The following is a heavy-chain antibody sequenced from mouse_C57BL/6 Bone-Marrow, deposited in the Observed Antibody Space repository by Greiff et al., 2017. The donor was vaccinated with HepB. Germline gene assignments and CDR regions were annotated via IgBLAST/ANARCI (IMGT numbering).Heavy chain of an antibody. J-gene: IGHJ2*01. CDR3: ARLSYYGPRNYFDY. Sequence: QVQLKESGPELVKPGASVKISCTASGYSFTSYYIHWVKQRPGQGLEWIGWIYPGSGNTKYNEKFKGKATLTADTSSSTAYMQLSSLTSEDSAVYYCARLSYYGPRNYFDYWGQGTTLTVSS. CDR2: IYPGSGNT. CDR1: GYSFTSYY. V-gene: IGHV1-66*01. D-gene: IGHD1-1*01.